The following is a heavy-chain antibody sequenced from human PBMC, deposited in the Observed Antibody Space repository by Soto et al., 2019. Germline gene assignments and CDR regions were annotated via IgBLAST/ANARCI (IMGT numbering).Heavy chain of an antibody. CDR1: SGSISSSNW. CDR3: ASAFDDFWSAQGFDP. J-gene: IGHJ5*02. D-gene: IGHD3-3*01. Sequence: QVQLQESGPGLVKPSGTLSLTCAVSSGSISSSNWWSWVRQPPGKGLEWIGEIYHSGSTNYNPSLKSRVTISVDKSKHQFSLKLSSVTAADTAVYYCASAFDDFWSAQGFDPWGQGTLVTVSS. CDR2: IYHSGST. V-gene: IGHV4-4*02.